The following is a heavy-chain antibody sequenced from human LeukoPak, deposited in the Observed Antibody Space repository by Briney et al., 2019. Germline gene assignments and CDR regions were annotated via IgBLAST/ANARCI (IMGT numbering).Heavy chain of an antibody. CDR3: AREGGYSYGFDY. D-gene: IGHD5-18*01. V-gene: IGHV4-59*01. CDR2: IYYSGST. J-gene: IGHJ4*02. Sequence: SETLSLTCTVSGGSLSSYYWSWIRQPPGKGLEWIGYIYYSGSTNYNPSLKSRVTISVDTSKNQFSLKLSSVNAADTAVYYCAREGGYSYGFDYWGQGTLVTVSS. CDR1: GGSLSSYY.